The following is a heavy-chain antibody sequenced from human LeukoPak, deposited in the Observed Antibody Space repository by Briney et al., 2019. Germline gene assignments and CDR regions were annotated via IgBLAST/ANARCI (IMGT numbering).Heavy chain of an antibody. D-gene: IGHD6-6*01. CDR3: ARDAESIAARARRYFDY. J-gene: IGHJ4*02. CDR1: GGTFSSYA. Sequence: ASVKVSCKASGGTFSSYAISWVRQAPGQGLEWMGRIIPILGIANYAQKFQGRVTITADKSTSTAYMELSSLRSEDTAVYYCARDAESIAARARRYFDYWGQGTLVTVSS. V-gene: IGHV1-69*04. CDR2: IIPILGIA.